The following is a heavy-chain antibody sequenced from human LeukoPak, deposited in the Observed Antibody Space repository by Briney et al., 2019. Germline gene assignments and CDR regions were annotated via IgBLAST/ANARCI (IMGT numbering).Heavy chain of an antibody. CDR3: ARDLLGRELHYFDY. D-gene: IGHD1-7*01. J-gene: IGHJ4*02. Sequence: GGSLRLSCAASGFTFSTYNMNWVRQAPGKGLEWVSSISGSSSYIYYADSVKGRFSISRDNAKNSLYLQMNSLRAEDTAVYYCARDLLGRELHYFDYWGQGTLVTVSS. CDR1: GFTFSTYN. CDR2: ISGSSSYI. V-gene: IGHV3-21*01.